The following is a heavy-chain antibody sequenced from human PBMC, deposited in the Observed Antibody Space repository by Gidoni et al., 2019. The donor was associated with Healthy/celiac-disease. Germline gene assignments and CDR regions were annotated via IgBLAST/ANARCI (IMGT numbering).Heavy chain of an antibody. CDR3: ARDGEMEYDYGMDV. D-gene: IGHD7-27*01. V-gene: IGHV3-33*01. Sequence: QVQLVESGGGVVQPGRSLRLSCAASGFTFSSYGMHWVRQAPGKGLEWVAVIWYDGSNKYYADSVKGRFTISRDNSKNTLYLQMNSLRAEDTAVYYCARDGEMEYDYGMDVWGQGTTVTVSS. CDR1: GFTFSSYG. CDR2: IWYDGSNK. J-gene: IGHJ6*02.